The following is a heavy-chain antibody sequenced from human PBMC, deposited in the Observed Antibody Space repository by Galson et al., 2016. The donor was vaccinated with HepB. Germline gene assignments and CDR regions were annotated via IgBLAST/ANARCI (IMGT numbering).Heavy chain of an antibody. CDR1: GYTFTTYN. V-gene: IGHV1-3*01. D-gene: IGHD6-13*01. CDR3: ARGRFSTSAGYYFDY. Sequence: SVKVSCKASGYTFTTYNIHWLRQAPGQSLEWMGLIDPDNDNRRYSQRFQGRLTITRDASASTTNMELSSLTSEDMALYYCARGRFSTSAGYYFDYWGQGTLVTVSS. CDR2: IDPDNDNR. J-gene: IGHJ4*02.